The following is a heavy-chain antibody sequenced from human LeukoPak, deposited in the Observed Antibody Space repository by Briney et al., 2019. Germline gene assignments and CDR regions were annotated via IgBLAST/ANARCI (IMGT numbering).Heavy chain of an antibody. CDR1: GFTFDDYA. CDR3: AKDIFREGGEAVSAFDI. Sequence: GGSLRLSCAASGFTFDDYAMHWVRQAPGKGLEWVSGISWNSGSIGYADSVKGRFTISRDNAKNSLYLQMNSLRAEDMALYYCAKDIFREGGEAVSAFDIWGQGTMVTVSS. J-gene: IGHJ3*02. CDR2: ISWNSGSI. V-gene: IGHV3-9*03. D-gene: IGHD3-16*01.